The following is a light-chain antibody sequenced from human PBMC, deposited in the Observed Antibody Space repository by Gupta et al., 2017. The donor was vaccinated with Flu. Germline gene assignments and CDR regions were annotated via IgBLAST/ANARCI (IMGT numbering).Light chain of an antibody. J-gene: IGKJ4*01. CDR2: AAS. CDR3: QQSDSSPRT. CDR1: QRISNY. V-gene: IGKV1-39*01. Sequence: DIQMTQSPSSLSASVGDRVTITCRPSQRISNYLNWYQQKPGKAPKLLIYAASSVQSGVPSRFSGSDSGTDFILTISRLQPEDFATYYCQQSDSSPRTFGGGTKVEIK.